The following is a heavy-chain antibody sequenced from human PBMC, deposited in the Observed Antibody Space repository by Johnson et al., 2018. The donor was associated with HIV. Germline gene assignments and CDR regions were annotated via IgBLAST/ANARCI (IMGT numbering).Heavy chain of an antibody. CDR2: ISDEGSNK. V-gene: IGHV3-30-3*02. D-gene: IGHD6-13*01. Sequence: QVQLVESGGGVVQAGRSLTLSCVGSGFTFTDYAIHWVRQPPGKGLEWVAVISDEGSNKYYADSVKGRFTISRDNSKNTLYLQMNSLRAEDTAVYYCAKTTFMIAAAGPLAFDIWGQGTMVTVSS. J-gene: IGHJ3*02. CDR1: GFTFTDYA. CDR3: AKTTFMIAAAGPLAFDI.